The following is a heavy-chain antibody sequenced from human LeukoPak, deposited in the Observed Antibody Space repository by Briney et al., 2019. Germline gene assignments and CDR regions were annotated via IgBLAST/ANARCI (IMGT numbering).Heavy chain of an antibody. J-gene: IGHJ4*02. CDR2: IYYSGST. CDR1: GGSISSYY. D-gene: IGHD6-19*01. CDR3: ARDGGAGWPIGY. V-gene: IGHV4-59*01. Sequence: SETLSLTCTVSGGSISSYYWSWIRQPPGKALEWIGNIYYSGSTNYNPSLKSRVTISVDTSKNQFSLKLSSVTAADTAVYYCARDGGAGWPIGYWGQGTLVTVSS.